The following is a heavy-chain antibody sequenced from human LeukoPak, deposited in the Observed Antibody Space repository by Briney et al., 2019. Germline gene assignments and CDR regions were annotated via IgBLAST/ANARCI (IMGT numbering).Heavy chain of an antibody. CDR1: GGSISSYY. CDR3: ARATHGDFQEY. Sequence: SETLSLTCTVSGGSISSYYRSWIRQPPGKGLEWIGYLYHSGSTNYKSPLKSRVTISGDTSKNQFSLKLSSVTAADTAVYYCARATHGDFQEYWGQGTLVTVSS. CDR2: LYHSGST. J-gene: IGHJ4*02. D-gene: IGHD3-10*01. V-gene: IGHV4-59*08.